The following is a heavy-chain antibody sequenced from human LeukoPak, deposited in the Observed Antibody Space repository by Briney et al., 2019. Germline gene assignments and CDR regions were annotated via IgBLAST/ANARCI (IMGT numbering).Heavy chain of an antibody. J-gene: IGHJ3*02. CDR1: GYTLTELS. V-gene: IGHV1-24*01. CDR3: ATLVVTDDAFGI. CDR2: FDPEDGET. D-gene: IGHD3-22*01. Sequence: GASVKVSCKVSGYTLTELSMHWVRQAPGKGLEWMGGFDPEDGETIYAQKFQGRVTMTEDTSTDTAYMELSSLRSEDTAVYCCATLVVTDDAFGIWGQGTMVTVSS.